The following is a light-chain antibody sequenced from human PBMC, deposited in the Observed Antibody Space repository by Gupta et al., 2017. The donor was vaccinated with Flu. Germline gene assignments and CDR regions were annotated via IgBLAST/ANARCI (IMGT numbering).Light chain of an antibody. CDR2: KDT. J-gene: IGLJ1*01. V-gene: IGLV3-1*01. CDR1: NLGDKY. CDR3: QAWDSTTGV. Sequence: SYELTQPPSVSALPGQTASITCSGDNLGDKYASWYQQKPGQSPVLVIYKDTKRPSGIPERFSGSNSGNTATLTISGTQAMDEADYYCQAWDSTTGVFGTGTKVTVL.